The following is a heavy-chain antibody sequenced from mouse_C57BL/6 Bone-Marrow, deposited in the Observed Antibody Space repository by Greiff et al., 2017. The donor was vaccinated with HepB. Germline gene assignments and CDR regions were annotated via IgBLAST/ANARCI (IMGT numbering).Heavy chain of an antibody. Sequence: VMLVESGPGLVQPSQSLSITCTVSGFSLTSYGVHWVRQSPGKGLEWLGVIRSGGSTDYNAAFISRLSISKDNSKSQVFLKMNSLQADDTAIYYCASYYSNYAMDYWGQGTSVTVSS. J-gene: IGHJ4*01. CDR3: ASYYSNYAMDY. CDR1: GFSLTSYG. V-gene: IGHV2-2*01. CDR2: IRSGGST. D-gene: IGHD2-5*01.